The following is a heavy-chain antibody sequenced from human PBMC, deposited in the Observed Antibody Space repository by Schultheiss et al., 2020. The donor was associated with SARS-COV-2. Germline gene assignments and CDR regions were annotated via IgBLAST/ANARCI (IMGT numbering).Heavy chain of an antibody. CDR3: ARARSGSSGWYRGYYFDY. J-gene: IGHJ4*02. CDR1: GYTFTSYG. CDR2: ISAYNGNT. Sequence: ASVKVSCKASGYTFTSYGISWVRQAPGQGLEWMGWISAYNGNTNYAQKLQGRVTMTTDTSTITAYMELRSLRSDDTAVYYCARARSGSSGWYRGYYFDYWGQGTLVTVSS. D-gene: IGHD6-19*01. V-gene: IGHV1-18*04.